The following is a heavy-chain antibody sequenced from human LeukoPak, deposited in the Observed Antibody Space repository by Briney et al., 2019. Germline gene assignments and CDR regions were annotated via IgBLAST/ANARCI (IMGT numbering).Heavy chain of an antibody. V-gene: IGHV4-39*07. CDR3: ARGDTVVTPIDY. D-gene: IGHD4-23*01. CDR2: LRYSGST. CDR1: GASVSASGYF. J-gene: IGHJ4*02. Sequence: SETLFLTCTVSGASVSASGYFWGWIRQPPGKGLEWIGTLRYSGSTYYNTSLRSRVTISVDTSKNQFSLKLNSVTSADTAVYYCARGDTVVTPIDYWGQGTLVTVSS.